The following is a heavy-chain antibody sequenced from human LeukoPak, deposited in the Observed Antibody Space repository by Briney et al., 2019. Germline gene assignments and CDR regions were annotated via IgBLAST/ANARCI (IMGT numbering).Heavy chain of an antibody. J-gene: IGHJ3*02. Sequence: PGGSLRLSCVASGFTFSNAWMSWVRQAPGKGLEWVGRIKSKTDGGTTDYAAPVKGRFTISRDDSKNTLYLQMNSLKTEDTAVYYCTTLTSVWFETVDAFDIWGQGTMVTVSS. D-gene: IGHD3-10*01. V-gene: IGHV3-15*01. CDR3: TTLTSVWFETVDAFDI. CDR2: IKSKTDGGTT. CDR1: GFTFSNAW.